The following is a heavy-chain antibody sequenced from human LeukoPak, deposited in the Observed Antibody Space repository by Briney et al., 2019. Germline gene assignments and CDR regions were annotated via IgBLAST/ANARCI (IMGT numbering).Heavy chain of an antibody. CDR2: INHSGST. Sequence: SETLSLTCAVYGGSFSGYYWSWIRQPPGKGLEWIGEINHSGSTNYNPSLKSRVTISVDTSKNQFSLKLSSVTAADTAVYYCAKDEVPAAGFPYYFDYWGQGTLVTVSS. J-gene: IGHJ4*02. CDR3: AKDEVPAAGFPYYFDY. CDR1: GGSFSGYY. D-gene: IGHD2-2*01. V-gene: IGHV4-34*01.